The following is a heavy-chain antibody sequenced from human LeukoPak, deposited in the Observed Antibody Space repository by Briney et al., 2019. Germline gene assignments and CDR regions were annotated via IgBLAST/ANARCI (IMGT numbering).Heavy chain of an antibody. Sequence: GGSLRLSCAASGFTFSNAWMSWVRQAPGKGLEWVGRIKSKTDGGTTDYAAPVKGRFTISRDDSKNTLYLQMNSLKTEDTAVYYCTTDLAETNHAYGLEDQVAYDYVWGSYRNDAFDIWGQGTMVTVSS. CDR3: TTDLAETNHAYGLEDQVAYDYVWGSYRNDAFDI. J-gene: IGHJ3*02. D-gene: IGHD3-16*02. CDR2: IKSKTDGGTT. V-gene: IGHV3-15*01. CDR1: GFTFSNAW.